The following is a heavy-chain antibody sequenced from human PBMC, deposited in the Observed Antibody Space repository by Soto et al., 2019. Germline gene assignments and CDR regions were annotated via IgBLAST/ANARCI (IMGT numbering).Heavy chain of an antibody. CDR2: IIPIFGTA. CDR3: ARGGGYCSSTSCYKDWGDY. J-gene: IGHJ4*02. D-gene: IGHD2-2*02. V-gene: IGHV1-69*06. CDR1: GGTFSSYA. Sequence: QVQLVQSGAEVKKPGSSVKVSCKASGGTFSSYAISWVRQAPGQGLEWMGGIIPIFGTANYAQKFRGRAPTTADKSTSTAYRELSSLRSEDTAVYYCARGGGYCSSTSCYKDWGDYWGQGTLVTVSS.